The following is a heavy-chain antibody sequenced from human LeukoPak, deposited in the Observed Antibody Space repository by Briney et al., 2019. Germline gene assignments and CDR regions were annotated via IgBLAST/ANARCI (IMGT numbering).Heavy chain of an antibody. CDR2: IKQDGSEK. Sequence: GGSLRLSCAASGFTFSSYWMSWVRQAPGKGLEWVANIKQDGSEKYYVDSVKGRFTISRDNAKNSLYLQMNSLRAEDTAVYYCARELVTSYYYDSSDPFDYWGQGTLVTVSS. V-gene: IGHV3-7*01. CDR3: ARELVTSYYYDSSDPFDY. D-gene: IGHD3-22*01. J-gene: IGHJ4*02. CDR1: GFTFSSYW.